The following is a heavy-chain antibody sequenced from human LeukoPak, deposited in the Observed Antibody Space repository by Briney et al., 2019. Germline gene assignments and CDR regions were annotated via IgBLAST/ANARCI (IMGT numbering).Heavy chain of an antibody. D-gene: IGHD3-22*01. Sequence: SQTLSLTCTVSGGSISSGSYYWSWIRQPAGKGLGWIGRIYTSGSTNYNPSLKSRVTISVDTSKNQFSLKLSSVTAADTAVYYCARELYYDSSGYYFSFDYWGQGTLVTVSS. CDR1: GGSISSGSYY. V-gene: IGHV4-61*02. J-gene: IGHJ4*02. CDR2: IYTSGST. CDR3: ARELYYDSSGYYFSFDY.